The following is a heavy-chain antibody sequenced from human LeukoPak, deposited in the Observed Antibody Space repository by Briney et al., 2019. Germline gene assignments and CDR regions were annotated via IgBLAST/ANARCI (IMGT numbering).Heavy chain of an antibody. D-gene: IGHD1-14*01. V-gene: IGHV4-34*01. Sequence: SETLSLTCAVYGGSFSGYYWSWIRQPPGKGLEWIGEINHSGSTNYNPSLKSRVTISVDTSKNQFSLKLSSVTAADTAVYYCARGRDLQNRLGVWFDPWGQGTLVTVSS. CDR3: ARGRDLQNRLGVWFDP. J-gene: IGHJ5*02. CDR2: INHSGST. CDR1: GGSFSGYY.